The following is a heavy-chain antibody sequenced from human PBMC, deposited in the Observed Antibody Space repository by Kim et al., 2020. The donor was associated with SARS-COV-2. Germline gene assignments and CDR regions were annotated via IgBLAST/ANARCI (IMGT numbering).Heavy chain of an antibody. J-gene: IGHJ6*02. CDR2: ISGSGGST. CDR3: AKDTGVLLWFGEEPSYYYYGMDV. CDR1: GFTFSSYA. V-gene: IGHV3-23*01. Sequence: GGSLRLSCAASGFTFSSYAMSWVRQAPGKGLEWVSAISGSGGSTYYADSVKGRFTISRDNSKNTLYLQMNSLRAEDTAVYYCAKDTGVLLWFGEEPSYYYYGMDVWGQGTTVTVSS. D-gene: IGHD3-10*01.